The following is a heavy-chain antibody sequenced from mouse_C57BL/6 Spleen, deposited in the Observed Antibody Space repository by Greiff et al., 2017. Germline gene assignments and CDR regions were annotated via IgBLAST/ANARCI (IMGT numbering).Heavy chain of an antibody. J-gene: IGHJ1*03. V-gene: IGHV1-72*01. CDR2: IDPNSGGN. Sequence: QVQLQQPGAELVKPGASVKLSCKASGYTFTSYWMHWVKQRPGRGLEWIGRIDPNSGGNKYNEKFKGKATLTVDKPSSTAYMQLSSLTSEDSAVYYCARDYGSSFYWYFDVWGTGTTVTVSS. CDR3: ARDYGSSFYWYFDV. CDR1: GYTFTSYW. D-gene: IGHD1-1*01.